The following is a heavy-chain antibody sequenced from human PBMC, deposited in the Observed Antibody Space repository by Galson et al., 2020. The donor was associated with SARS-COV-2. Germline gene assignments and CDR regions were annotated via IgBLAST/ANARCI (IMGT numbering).Heavy chain of an antibody. CDR3: ARISEYCSGGRCYFDY. CDR2: LDWDDDK. V-gene: IGHV2-70*04. Sequence: SGPTLVKTTETLTLTCTFSGFSLSTSQMRVSWIRQPPGKALEWLARLDWDDDKFYSPSLKTRLTISKDTSKNQVVLTMTNMDPVDTATYYCARISEYCSGGRCYFDYWGQGTLVTVSS. D-gene: IGHD2-15*01. J-gene: IGHJ4*02. CDR1: GFSLSTSQMR.